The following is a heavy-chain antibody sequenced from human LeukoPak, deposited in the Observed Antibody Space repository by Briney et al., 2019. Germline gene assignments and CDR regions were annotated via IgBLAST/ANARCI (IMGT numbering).Heavy chain of an antibody. Sequence: GGSLRLSCAASGFTFSSYAMSWVRQAPGKGLEWVSAISGSGGSTYYADSVKGRFTISRDNSKNTLYLQVNSLRAEDTAVYYCVSSFWSGLRTDYYYYYGMDVWGQGTTVTVSS. J-gene: IGHJ6*02. CDR2: ISGSGGST. CDR1: GFTFSSYA. D-gene: IGHD3-3*01. V-gene: IGHV3-23*01. CDR3: VSSFWSGLRTDYYYYYGMDV.